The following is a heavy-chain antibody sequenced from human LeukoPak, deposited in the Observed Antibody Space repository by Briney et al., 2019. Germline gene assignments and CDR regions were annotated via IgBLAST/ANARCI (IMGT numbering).Heavy chain of an antibody. V-gene: IGHV3-9*01. CDR1: GFTFDDYA. J-gene: IGHJ4*02. Sequence: GGSLRLSCAASGFTFDDYAMHWVRQAPGKGLEWVSGISWNSGSIGYADSVKGRFTISRDNAKNSLYLQMNSLRAEDTALYYCSKDSVIVGTTMPDYWGQGTLVTVSS. D-gene: IGHD1-26*01. CDR2: ISWNSGSI. CDR3: SKDSVIVGTTMPDY.